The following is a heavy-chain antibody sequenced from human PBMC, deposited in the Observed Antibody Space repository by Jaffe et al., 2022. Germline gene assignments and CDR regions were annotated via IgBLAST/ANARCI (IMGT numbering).Heavy chain of an antibody. Sequence: EVQLVQSGAEVKKPGESLKISCKGSGYSFTSYWIGWVRQMPGKGLEWMGIIYPGDSDTRYSPSFQGQVTISADKSISTAYLQWSSLKASDTAMYYCARRGEYCSGGSCYSGPHRIFDYWGQGTLVTVSS. CDR1: GYSFTSYW. J-gene: IGHJ4*02. V-gene: IGHV5-51*03. D-gene: IGHD2-15*01. CDR2: IYPGDSDT. CDR3: ARRGEYCSGGSCYSGPHRIFDY.